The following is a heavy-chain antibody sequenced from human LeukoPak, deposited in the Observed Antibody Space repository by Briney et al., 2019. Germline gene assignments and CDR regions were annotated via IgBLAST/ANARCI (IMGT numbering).Heavy chain of an antibody. Sequence: PGGSLRLSCAASGFTYSNYNMSWVRQAPGKGLEWVANIKEDGSTKEYVDSVKGRFTISRDNARNSVYLQMNSLRAEDTAVYYCARDTDSGRLDYWGQGTLVTVSS. J-gene: IGHJ4*02. CDR3: ARDTDSGRLDY. CDR1: GFTYSNYN. CDR2: IKEDGSTK. V-gene: IGHV3-7*01. D-gene: IGHD6-25*01.